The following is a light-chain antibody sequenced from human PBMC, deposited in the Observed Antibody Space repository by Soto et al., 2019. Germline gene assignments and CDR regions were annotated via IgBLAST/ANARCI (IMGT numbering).Light chain of an antibody. CDR2: AAS. J-gene: IGKJ4*01. CDR1: QGISSY. Sequence: AIRMTQSPSSFSASTGDRVTITCRASQGISSYLAWYQQKPGKAPKLLIYAASTLQSGVPSRFSGSGSGTVFTLTISCLQFEDFGNYYCQQYLSYPQLPFGGGNKGEIK. V-gene: IGKV1-8*01. CDR3: QQYLSYPQLP.